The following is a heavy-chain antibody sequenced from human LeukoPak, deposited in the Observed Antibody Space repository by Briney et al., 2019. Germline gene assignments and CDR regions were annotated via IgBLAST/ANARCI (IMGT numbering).Heavy chain of an antibody. Sequence: GGSLRLSCAASGFTFDDYGMSWVRQAPGEGLEWVSGINWNGGSTGYADSVKGRFTISRDNAKNSLYLQMNSLRAEDTALYHCARNVGGYDILTGYPLGWFDPWGQGTLVTVSS. CDR3: ARNVGGYDILTGYPLGWFDP. D-gene: IGHD3-9*01. CDR1: GFTFDDYG. J-gene: IGHJ5*02. CDR2: INWNGGST. V-gene: IGHV3-20*01.